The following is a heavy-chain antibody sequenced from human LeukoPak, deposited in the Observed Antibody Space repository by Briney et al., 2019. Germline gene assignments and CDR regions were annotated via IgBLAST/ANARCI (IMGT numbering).Heavy chain of an antibody. V-gene: IGHV3-20*04. CDR1: GFTFDDYG. J-gene: IGHJ4*02. CDR2: MNRNCGST. CDR3: ARDDVDAAMVNPPYSDY. D-gene: IGHD5-18*01. Sequence: GGSLRLSCAASGFTFDDYGMSWVRHAPGKGLEWVSGMNRNCGSTGYADSVKGRFTIARDSAKNSLYLQMNSLRAEDTSLYYCARDDVDAAMVNPPYSDYWGQGTLVTVSS.